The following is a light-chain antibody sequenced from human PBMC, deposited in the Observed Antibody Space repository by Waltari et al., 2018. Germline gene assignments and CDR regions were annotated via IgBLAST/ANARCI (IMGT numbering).Light chain of an antibody. CDR2: GAS. J-gene: IGKJ1*01. CDR1: QSVSSN. CDR3: QQYKNWRT. V-gene: IGKV3-15*01. Sequence: IVITQSPATLSVSPGERATLSCRASQSVSSNLAWYQQKPGQAPRLLIYGASTRATGIPARFSGSGSGTEFTLTISSLQSEDFAVYYCQQYKNWRTFGQGTKVEIK.